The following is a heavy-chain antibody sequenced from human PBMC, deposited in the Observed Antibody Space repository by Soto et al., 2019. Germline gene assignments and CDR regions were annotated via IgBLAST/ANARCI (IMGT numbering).Heavy chain of an antibody. CDR2: IYYSGST. J-gene: IGHJ6*02. V-gene: IGHV4-39*01. D-gene: IGHD6-13*01. CDR3: ARHNADSSSWYYYGMDV. Sequence: PSETLSLTCTVSGGSISSSSYYWGWIRQPPGKGLEWIGSIYYSGSTYYNPSLKSRVTISVDTSKNQFSLKLSSVTAADTAVYYCARHNADSSSWYYYGMDVWGQGTTVTVS. CDR1: GGSISSSSYY.